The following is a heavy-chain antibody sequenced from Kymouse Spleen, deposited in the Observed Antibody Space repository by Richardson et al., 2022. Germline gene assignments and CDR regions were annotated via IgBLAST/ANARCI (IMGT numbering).Heavy chain of an antibody. Sequence: QVQLQQWGAGLLKPSETLSLTCAVYGGSFSGYYWSWIRQPPGKGLEWIGEINHSGSTNYNPSLKSRVTISVDTSKNQFSLKLSSVTAADTAVYYCATFYGDYATAMVLYYFDYWGQGTLVTVSS. V-gene: IGHV4-34*01. CDR2: INHSGST. D-gene: IGHD4-17*01. J-gene: IGHJ4*02. CDR3: ATFYGDYATAMVLYYFDY. CDR1: GGSFSGYY.